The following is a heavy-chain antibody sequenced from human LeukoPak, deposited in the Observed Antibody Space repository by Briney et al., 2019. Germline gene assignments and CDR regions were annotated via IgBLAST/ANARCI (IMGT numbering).Heavy chain of an antibody. CDR1: GFTFSTYW. D-gene: IGHD3-16*01. CDR3: AREVDGGFDP. J-gene: IGHJ5*02. V-gene: IGHV3-64*01. Sequence: GGSLRLSCAASGFTFSTYWMTWVRQAPGKGLESVSAISTNGDSTYYVNSVKDRFTISRDNSKNTLYLQMGSLRVEDMAVYYCAREVDGGFDPWGQGTLVTVSS. CDR2: ISTNGDST.